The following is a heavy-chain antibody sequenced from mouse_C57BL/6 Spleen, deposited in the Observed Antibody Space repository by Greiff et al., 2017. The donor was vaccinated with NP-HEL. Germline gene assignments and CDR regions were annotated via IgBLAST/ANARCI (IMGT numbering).Heavy chain of an antibody. J-gene: IGHJ2*01. V-gene: IGHV7-3*01. CDR3: ARYRWAYFDY. Sequence: EVHLVESGGGLVQPGGSLSLSCAASGFTFTDYYMSWVRQPPGKALEWLGFIRNKANGYTTEYSASVKGRFTISRDNSQSILYLQMNALGAEDSATYYCARYRWAYFDYWGQGTTLTVSS. CDR2: IRNKANGYTT. D-gene: IGHD1-1*02. CDR1: GFTFTDYY.